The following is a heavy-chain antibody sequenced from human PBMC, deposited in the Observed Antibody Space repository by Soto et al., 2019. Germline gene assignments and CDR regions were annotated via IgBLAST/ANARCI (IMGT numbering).Heavy chain of an antibody. V-gene: IGHV3-48*03. CDR3: ARDPVTMVRGVQYYYYGMDV. Sequence: LRLSCAASGFTFSSYEMNWVRQAPGKGLEWVSYISSSGSTIYYADSVKGRFTISRDNAKNSLYLQMNSLRAEDTAVYYCARDPVTMVRGVQYYYYGMDVWGQGTTVTVSS. J-gene: IGHJ6*02. D-gene: IGHD3-10*01. CDR2: ISSSGSTI. CDR1: GFTFSSYE.